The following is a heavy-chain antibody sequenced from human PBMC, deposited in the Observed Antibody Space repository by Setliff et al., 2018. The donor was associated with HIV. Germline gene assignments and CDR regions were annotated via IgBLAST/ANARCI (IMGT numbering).Heavy chain of an antibody. CDR3: ARDGDSAEDTAVYYCASAGDYVGY. CDR1: GYTFTSYG. Sequence: ASVKVSCKASGYTFTSYGISWVRQAPGQGLEWMGWISVYNGNTNYAQNLQGRVTMTTDTSTSTAYMELRSLRSDDTAVYYCARDGDSAEDTAVYYCASAGDYVGYWGQGTLVTVSS. CDR2: ISVYNGNT. D-gene: IGHD3-10*01. V-gene: IGHV1-18*01. J-gene: IGHJ4*02.